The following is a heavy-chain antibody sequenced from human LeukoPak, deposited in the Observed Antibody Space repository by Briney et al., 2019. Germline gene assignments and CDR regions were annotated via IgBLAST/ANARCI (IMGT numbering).Heavy chain of an antibody. CDR1: GYTFTGYY. CDR2: INPNSGGT. V-gene: IGHV1-2*02. J-gene: IGHJ4*02. D-gene: IGHD6-19*01. CDR3: ARADSGWYEGY. Sequence: ASVKVSCKASGYTFTGYYMHWVRQAPGQGLEWMGWINPNSGGTNYAQEFQGRVTMTRDTSISTAYMELSRLRSDDTAVYYCARADSGWYEGYWGQGTLVTVSS.